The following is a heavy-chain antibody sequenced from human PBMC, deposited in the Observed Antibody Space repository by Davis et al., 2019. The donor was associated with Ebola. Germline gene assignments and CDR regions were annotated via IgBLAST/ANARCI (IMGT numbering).Heavy chain of an antibody. CDR3: ATLSIAARQDYYGMDF. CDR2: IYHSGST. D-gene: IGHD6-6*01. Sequence: SETLSLTCAVSGVSISSSNRWSWVRQPPGKGLEWIGEIYHSGSTNYNPSLKSRVTISVDKSKNQFSLKLSSVTAADTAVYYCATLSIAARQDYYGMDFWGQGTTVTVSS. CDR1: GVSISSSNR. V-gene: IGHV4-4*02. J-gene: IGHJ6*02.